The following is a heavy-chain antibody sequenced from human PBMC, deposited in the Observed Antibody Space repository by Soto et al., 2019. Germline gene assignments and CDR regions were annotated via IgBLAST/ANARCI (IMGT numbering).Heavy chain of an antibody. CDR2: INHSGST. CDR3: ARVYYDFWSGYEYYYYYGMDV. J-gene: IGHJ6*02. CDR1: GGSFSVYY. V-gene: IGHV4-34*01. D-gene: IGHD3-3*01. Sequence: NPSETLSLTCAVYGGSFSVYYWRWIRHPPGKGLEWIGEINHSGSTNYNPSLKSRVTISVDTSKNQFSLKLSSVTAADTAVYYCARVYYDFWSGYEYYYYYGMDVWGQGTTVTVSS.